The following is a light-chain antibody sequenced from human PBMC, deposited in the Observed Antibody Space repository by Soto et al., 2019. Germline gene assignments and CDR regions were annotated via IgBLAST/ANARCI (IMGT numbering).Light chain of an antibody. V-gene: IGKV3D-7*01. J-gene: IGKJ5*01. CDR3: QEAYSFPVT. CDR1: QTVRNNY. CDR2: TAS. Sequence: EFVLTQSPGTLSLSPGERATLSCRASQTVRNNYLAWYQQKPGRAPKLLIHTASTIQREVPSRFSVSGSGTDFTLTISSLQPEDFATYYCQEAYSFPVTFGLGTRLEIK.